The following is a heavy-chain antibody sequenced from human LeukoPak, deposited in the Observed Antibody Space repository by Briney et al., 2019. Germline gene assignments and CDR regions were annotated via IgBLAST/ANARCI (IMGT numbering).Heavy chain of an antibody. CDR1: GGSISNYY. CDR2: IYYSGTT. Sequence: TSETLSLTCTVSGGSISNYYWSWIRQPPGKGLEWIGHIYYSGTTNYNPSLKSRVTISVDTSKNQLSLKLSSVTAADTAVYYCARGGIQQDGAEYFQHWGQGTLVTVSS. V-gene: IGHV4-59*01. CDR3: ARGGIQQDGAEYFQH. D-gene: IGHD5-24*01. J-gene: IGHJ1*01.